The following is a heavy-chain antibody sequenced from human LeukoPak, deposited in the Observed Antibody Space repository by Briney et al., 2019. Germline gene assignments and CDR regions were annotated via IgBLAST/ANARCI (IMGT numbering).Heavy chain of an antibody. V-gene: IGHV3-30*02. D-gene: IGHD6-19*01. CDR1: GFTFSSYG. J-gene: IGHJ5*02. Sequence: PGGSLRLSCAASGFTFSSYGMHWVRQAPGKGLEWVAFTRHDENDKYYGDSVKGRFTISRDNSRNTLYLQMNSLRPEDTAVYYCAKDMRSGWSNWFDPWGQGTMVTVS. CDR2: TRHDENDK. CDR3: AKDMRSGWSNWFDP.